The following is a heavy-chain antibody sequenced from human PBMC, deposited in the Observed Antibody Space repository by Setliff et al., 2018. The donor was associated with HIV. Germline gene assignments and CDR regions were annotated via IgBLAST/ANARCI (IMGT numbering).Heavy chain of an antibody. D-gene: IGHD6-13*01. J-gene: IGHJ4*02. Sequence: PGGSLRLSCSVSGFTFSDNYMGWIRLAPGKGLEWISSISHSSSPRHYADSVKGRFTISRDNAKNSLYLQMNNLRAEDTAVYYCARAGYSSSWRGEPRRYYFDYWGQGTLVTVSS. CDR3: ARAGYSSSWRGEPRRYYFDY. V-gene: IGHV3-11*06. CDR2: ISHSSSPR. CDR1: GFTFSDNY.